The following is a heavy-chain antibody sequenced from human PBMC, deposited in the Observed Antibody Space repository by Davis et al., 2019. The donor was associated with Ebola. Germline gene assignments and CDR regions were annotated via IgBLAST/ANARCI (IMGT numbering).Heavy chain of an antibody. CDR3: VRGSPTGSWYFDL. D-gene: IGHD1-1*01. CDR1: GGSISSGGYS. J-gene: IGHJ2*01. CDR2: IYHIGST. V-gene: IGHV4-30-2*01. Sequence: SETLSLTCAVSGGSISSGGYSWNWIRQPPGKGLEWIGYIYHIGSTYYNPSLKSRVTISVDRSKNQFSLRLSSVTAADTALYFCVRGSPTGSWYFDLWGRGTLVTVSS.